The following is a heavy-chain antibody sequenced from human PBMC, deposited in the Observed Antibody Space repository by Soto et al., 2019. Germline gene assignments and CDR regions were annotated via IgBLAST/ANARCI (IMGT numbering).Heavy chain of an antibody. J-gene: IGHJ4*02. CDR1: GFTFGDFA. V-gene: IGHV3-49*05. Sequence: EKQLVESGGGLVNPGRSLRLSCTGSGFTFGDFAMSWFRQTPGKGLECVGFIRSGRYGGTADYAASVKGRFTISRDDSKRVAYLQMNSLKSEDTGLYYCTTIPRNRYGYPCDCWGQGTLVTVSS. CDR2: IRSGRYGGTA. CDR3: TTIPRNRYGYPCDC. D-gene: IGHD5-18*01.